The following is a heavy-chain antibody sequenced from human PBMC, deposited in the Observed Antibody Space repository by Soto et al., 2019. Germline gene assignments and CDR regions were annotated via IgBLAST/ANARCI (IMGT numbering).Heavy chain of an antibody. D-gene: IGHD6-13*01. Sequence: VGSLRLSCAASGFTFSSYGMHWVRQAPGKGLEWVAVISYDGSNKYYADSVKGRFTISRDNSKNTLYLQMNSLRAEDTAVYYCAKIPPGIAAAGSYWGQGTLVTVSS. J-gene: IGHJ4*02. V-gene: IGHV3-30*18. CDR3: AKIPPGIAAAGSY. CDR1: GFTFSSYG. CDR2: ISYDGSNK.